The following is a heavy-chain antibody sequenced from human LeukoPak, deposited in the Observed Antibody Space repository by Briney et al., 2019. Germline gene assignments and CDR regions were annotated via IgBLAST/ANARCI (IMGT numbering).Heavy chain of an antibody. CDR2: ISSSSSYI. CDR3: VGDSGYVPHYYMDV. V-gene: IGHV3-21*01. D-gene: IGHD5-12*01. Sequence: PGGSLRLSCAASGFTFSSYSMNWVLQAPGKGLEWVSSISSSSSYIYYADSVKGRFTISRDNAKNSLYLQMNSLRAEDTAVYYCVGDSGYVPHYYMDVWGKGTTVTVSS. CDR1: GFTFSSYS. J-gene: IGHJ6*03.